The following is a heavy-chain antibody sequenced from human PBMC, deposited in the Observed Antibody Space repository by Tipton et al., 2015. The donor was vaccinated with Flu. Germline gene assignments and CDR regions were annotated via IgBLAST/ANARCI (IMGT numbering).Heavy chain of an antibody. Sequence: SLRLSCAASGFSVSTNYMSWVRQAPGKGLGWVSVNYSGGSTYYADSVRGRFNISRDTSKNTVFLQRNSLRAEDTAVYYCPRVPSYGDLRYSFDNWGHGTLITFSS. CDR1: GFSVSTNY. CDR2: NYSGGST. J-gene: IGHJ4*01. V-gene: IGHV3-53*01. D-gene: IGHD4-17*01. CDR3: PRVPSYGDLRYSFDN.